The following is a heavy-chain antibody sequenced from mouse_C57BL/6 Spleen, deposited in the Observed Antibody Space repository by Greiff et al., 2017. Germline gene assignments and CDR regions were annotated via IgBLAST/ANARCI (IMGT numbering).Heavy chain of an antibody. CDR1: GFTFSDYG. V-gene: IGHV5-17*01. Sequence: EVQGVESGGGLVKPGGSLKLSCAASGFTFSDYGMHWVRQAPEKGLEWVAYISSGSSTIYYADTVKGRFTISRDNAKNTLFLQMTSLRSEDTAMYYCARSWDGWFAYWGQGTLVTVSA. CDR3: ARSWDGWFAY. D-gene: IGHD4-1*01. CDR2: ISSGSSTI. J-gene: IGHJ3*01.